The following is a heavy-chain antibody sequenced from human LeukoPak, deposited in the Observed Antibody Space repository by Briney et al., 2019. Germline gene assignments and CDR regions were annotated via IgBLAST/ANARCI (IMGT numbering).Heavy chain of an antibody. CDR1: GFTFSSYS. Sequence: GGSLRLSCAASGFTFSSYSMNWVRQAPGKGLEWVSSISSSSSYIYYADSVKGRFTISRDNAKNSLYLQMNSLRAEDTAVYYCARAAGDYDAFDIWGQGTMVTVSS. CDR3: ARAAGDYDAFDI. J-gene: IGHJ3*02. V-gene: IGHV3-21*01. D-gene: IGHD7-27*01. CDR2: ISSSSSYI.